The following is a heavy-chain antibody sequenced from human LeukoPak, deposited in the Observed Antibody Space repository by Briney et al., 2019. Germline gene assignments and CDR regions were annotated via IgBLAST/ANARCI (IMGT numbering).Heavy chain of an antibody. D-gene: IGHD7-27*01. Sequence: GGSLRLSCAASGFTFKNYAMNWVRQAPGKGLEWVSGIGGGGFSTYYADSVKGRFTISQDNSKNPLYLQMTRLRADDTAVYYCAKGSMNWGNYFFDYWGQGTLVTVS. V-gene: IGHV3-23*01. CDR1: GFTFKNYA. J-gene: IGHJ4*02. CDR3: AKGSMNWGNYFFDY. CDR2: IGGGGFST.